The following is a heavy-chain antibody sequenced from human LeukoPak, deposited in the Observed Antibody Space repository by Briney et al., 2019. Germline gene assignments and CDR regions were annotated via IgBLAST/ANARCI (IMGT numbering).Heavy chain of an antibody. Sequence: GSVKVSCKASGYTFTGYYMHWVRQAPGQGLEWMGWINPNSGGTNYAQKFQGRVTMTRDTSISTAYMELSRLRSDDTAVYYCARDKKTYYYDSSGYYLVYWGQGTLVTVSS. V-gene: IGHV1-2*02. D-gene: IGHD3-22*01. J-gene: IGHJ4*02. CDR3: ARDKKTYYYDSSGYYLVY. CDR1: GYTFTGYY. CDR2: INPNSGGT.